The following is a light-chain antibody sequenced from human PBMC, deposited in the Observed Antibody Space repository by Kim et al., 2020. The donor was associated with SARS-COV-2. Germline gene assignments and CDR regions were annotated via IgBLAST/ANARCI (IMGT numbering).Light chain of an antibody. J-gene: IGKJ1*01. CDR1: QSISSY. Sequence: AIRMTQSPSSFSASTGDRVTITCRASQSISSYLAWYQQKPGKAPKLLIYAASTLQSGVPSRFSGSGSGTDFTLTISCLQPEDFATYYCQQYYSYPRTFGQGTKVDIK. CDR3: QQYYSYPRT. CDR2: AAS. V-gene: IGKV1-8*01.